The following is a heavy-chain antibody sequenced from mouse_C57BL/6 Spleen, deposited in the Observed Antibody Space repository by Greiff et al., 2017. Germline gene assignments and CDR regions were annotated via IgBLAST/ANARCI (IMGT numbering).Heavy chain of an antibody. V-gene: IGHV3-1*01. CDR2: ISYIGNT. CDR1: GYSFTSGYD. D-gene: IGHD2-4*01. CDR3: ARSDYALDGDY. Sequence: EVQLQESGPGLVKPSQSLSLTCPVTGYSFTSGYDWHLIRHFPGNKLEWMGYISYIGNTNYNPSLKIRISINHDTSKNHFFLKVKSVTTDDTATYYCARSDYALDGDYWGQGTSVTVSS. J-gene: IGHJ4*01.